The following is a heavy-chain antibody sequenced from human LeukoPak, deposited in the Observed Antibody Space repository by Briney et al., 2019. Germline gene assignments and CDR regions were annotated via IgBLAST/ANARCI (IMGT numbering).Heavy chain of an antibody. CDR3: ARDLGYCAGGSCYGFAY. CDR2: IYSGATT. Sequence: GGSLRLSCAASGFTVNANYMSWVRQAPGKGLESVSVIYSGATTYYADSVKGRFTISRDNSRNTMYLQVNSPRAEDTAVYYCARDLGYCAGGSCYGFAYWGQGTLVTVSS. CDR1: GFTVNANY. D-gene: IGHD2-15*01. J-gene: IGHJ4*02. V-gene: IGHV3-66*01.